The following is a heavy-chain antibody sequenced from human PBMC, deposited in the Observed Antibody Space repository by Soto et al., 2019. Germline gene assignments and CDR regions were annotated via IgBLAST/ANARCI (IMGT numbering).Heavy chain of an antibody. J-gene: IGHJ3*02. CDR3: ARGECSSNYCFTRWALDI. Sequence: SETLSLTCAVYGGSFSGYYWTWIRQTPGKGLEWIGEINHSGSTNYKPSLKSRVSISADTSKKQFSLNLTSVTAADTAVYYCARGECSSNYCFTRWALDIWGQGTVVTVSS. CDR2: INHSGST. D-gene: IGHD2-2*01. CDR1: GGSFSGYY. V-gene: IGHV4-34*01.